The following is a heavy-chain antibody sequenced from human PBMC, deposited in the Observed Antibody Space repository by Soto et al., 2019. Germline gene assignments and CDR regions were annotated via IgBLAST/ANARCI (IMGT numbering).Heavy chain of an antibody. CDR2: IYYSGST. V-gene: IGHV4-31*03. J-gene: IGHJ5*02. CDR1: GGSISSGCYY. Sequence: SETLSLTCPVSGGSISSGCYYWSWIRQHPGKGLEWIGYIYYSGSTYYNPSLKSRVTISVDTSKNQFSLKLSSVTAADTAVYYCARDIAAAGSNWFDPWGQGTLVSVSS. D-gene: IGHD6-13*01. CDR3: ARDIAAAGSNWFDP.